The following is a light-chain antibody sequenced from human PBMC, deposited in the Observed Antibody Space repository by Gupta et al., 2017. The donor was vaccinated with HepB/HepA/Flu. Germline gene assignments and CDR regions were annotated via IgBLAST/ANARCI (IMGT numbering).Light chain of an antibody. V-gene: IGKV1-39*01. Sequence: DIQMTQSPSSLSASVGDRVTITCRASQSISSYLNWYQQKPGKAPKLLIYAASSLQSGLPSRFSGSGCGTDFTLTISMRQPEDFATYYCQQSDSTPPITFGGGTKVEIK. CDR2: AAS. J-gene: IGKJ4*01. CDR1: QSISSY. CDR3: QQSDSTPPIT.